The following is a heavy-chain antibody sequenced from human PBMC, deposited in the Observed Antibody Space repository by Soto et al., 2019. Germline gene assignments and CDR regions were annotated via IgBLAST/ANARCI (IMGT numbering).Heavy chain of an antibody. D-gene: IGHD3-22*01. V-gene: IGHV3-30-3*01. CDR2: ISYDGSNK. CDR3: ARDYDDSSGYYTMGPFDI. Sequence: PGGSLRLSCAASGFTFSSYAMHWVRQALGKGLEWVAVISYDGSNKYYADSVKGRFTISRDNSKNTLYLQMNSLRAEDTAVYYCARDYDDSSGYYTMGPFDIWGQGTMVTVSS. J-gene: IGHJ3*02. CDR1: GFTFSSYA.